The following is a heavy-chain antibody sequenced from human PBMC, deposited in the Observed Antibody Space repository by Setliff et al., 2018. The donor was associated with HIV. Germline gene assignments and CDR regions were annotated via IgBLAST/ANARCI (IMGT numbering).Heavy chain of an antibody. D-gene: IGHD2-2*01. CDR2: ISSSSSYI. Sequence: PGESLRLSCAASGFTFIDYALNWVRQAPGKGLEWVSSISSSSSYIYYADSMKGRFTISRDNARNSLYLEMNSLRAEDTAVYYCARSRSTRDAFDLWGQGTMVTVSS. V-gene: IGHV3-21*01. J-gene: IGHJ3*01. CDR3: ARSRSTRDAFDL. CDR1: GFTFIDYA.